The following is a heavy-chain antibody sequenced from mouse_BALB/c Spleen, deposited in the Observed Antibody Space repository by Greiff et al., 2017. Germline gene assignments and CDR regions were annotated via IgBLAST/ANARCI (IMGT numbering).Heavy chain of an antibody. D-gene: IGHD2-1*01. Sequence: DVKLVESGGGLVQPGGSRKLSCAASGFTFSSFGMHWVRQAPEKGLEWVAYISSGSSTIYYADTVKGRFTISRDNPKNTLFLQMTSLRSEDTAMYYCARSRDYGNSPFAYWGQGTLVTVSA. CDR1: GFTFSSFG. V-gene: IGHV5-17*02. CDR2: ISSGSSTI. CDR3: ARSRDYGNSPFAY. J-gene: IGHJ3*01.